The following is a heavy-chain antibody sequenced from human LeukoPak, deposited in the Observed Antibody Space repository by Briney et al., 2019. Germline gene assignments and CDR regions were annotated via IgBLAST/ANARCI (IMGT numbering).Heavy chain of an antibody. CDR3: AKDARRTSGWDFFDY. J-gene: IGHJ4*02. Sequence: GGSLRLSCAASGCAFSSQAMGWVRQAPGKGLEWVSVISDSGSITYYADSVKGRFTISRDNSKNTLFLQMNSLRAEDTAVYYCAKDARRTSGWDFFDYWGQGALVTVSS. CDR2: ISDSGSIT. V-gene: IGHV3-23*01. D-gene: IGHD6-19*01. CDR1: GCAFSSQA.